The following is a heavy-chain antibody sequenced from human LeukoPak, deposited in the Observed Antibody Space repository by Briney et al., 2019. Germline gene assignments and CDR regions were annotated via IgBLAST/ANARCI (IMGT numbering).Heavy chain of an antibody. D-gene: IGHD3-10*01. J-gene: IGHJ6*03. V-gene: IGHV4-34*10. CDR2: TYYTGSP. Sequence: ASETLSLTCAVYGGSFSDSYWGWIRQTPGKGLEWLGHTYYTGSPYYSPSLKSRLTILVDKSKNHLYLNLASVTAADTAVYFCVRESFGNLQVIPSSHYMDVWGKGITVIVSS. CDR1: GGSFSDSY. CDR3: VRESFGNLQVIPSSHYMDV.